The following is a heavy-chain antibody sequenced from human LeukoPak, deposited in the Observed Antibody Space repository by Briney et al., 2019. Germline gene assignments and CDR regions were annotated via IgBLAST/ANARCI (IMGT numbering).Heavy chain of an antibody. CDR1: RYTFTSYD. J-gene: IGHJ4*02. D-gene: IGHD5-24*01. V-gene: IGHV1-8*01. CDR3: ARDRDGYED. Sequence: ASVKVSYEASRYTFTSYDINWVRQATGHGREWMGWMNPNSGNTGYAQKSQGRVTMTRNTSISTAYMELRRLRSEDTAVYYCARDRDGYEDWGQRTLVTVSS. CDR2: MNPNSGNT.